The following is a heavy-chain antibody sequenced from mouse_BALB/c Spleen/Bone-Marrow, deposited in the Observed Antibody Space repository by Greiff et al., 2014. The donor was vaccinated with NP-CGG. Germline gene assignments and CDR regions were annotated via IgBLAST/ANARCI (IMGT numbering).Heavy chain of an antibody. V-gene: IGHV3-1*02. D-gene: IGHD4-1*01. Sequence: EVQLQESGPDLVKPSQSLSLTCTVTGYSITSDYSWHWIRQFPGNKLEWMCYIHYSGTTVYNPSLKSRISITRDTSNNLFFLRLNSVSSEDTTSYCSTRFAGAPYALDYWGQGTSVTVSS. J-gene: IGHJ4*01. CDR1: GYSITSDYS. CDR3: TRFAGAPYALDY. CDR2: IHYSGTT.